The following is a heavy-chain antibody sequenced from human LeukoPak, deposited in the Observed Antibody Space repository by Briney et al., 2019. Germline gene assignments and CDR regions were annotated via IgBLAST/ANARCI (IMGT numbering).Heavy chain of an antibody. V-gene: IGHV3-21*01. Sequence: GGSLRLSCAASGFTFSSHGMNWVRQAPGKGLEWVSSISSSSSYIYYADSVKGRVTVSRDNAKNSLFLQMNSLRAEDTAVYYCARVDDNYYYYCMDVWGKGTTVTVSS. D-gene: IGHD3-22*01. CDR3: ARVDDNYYYYCMDV. CDR1: GFTFSSHG. CDR2: ISSSSSYI. J-gene: IGHJ6*03.